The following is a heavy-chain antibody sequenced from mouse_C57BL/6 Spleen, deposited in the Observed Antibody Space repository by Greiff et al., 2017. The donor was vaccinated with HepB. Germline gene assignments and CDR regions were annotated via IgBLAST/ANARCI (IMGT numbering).Heavy chain of an antibody. Sequence: QVHVKQPGAELVMPGASVKLSCKASGYTFTSYWMHWVKQRPGQGLEWIGEIDPSDSYTNYNQEFKGKSTLTVDKSSSTAYMQLSSLTSEDSAVYYCARGYYGSRTDWYFDVWGTGTTVTVSS. CDR2: IDPSDSYT. CDR1: GYTFTSYW. J-gene: IGHJ1*03. CDR3: ARGYYGSRTDWYFDV. V-gene: IGHV1-69*01. D-gene: IGHD1-1*01.